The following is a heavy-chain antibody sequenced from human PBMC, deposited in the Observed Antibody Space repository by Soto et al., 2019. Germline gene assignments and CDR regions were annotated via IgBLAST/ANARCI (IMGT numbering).Heavy chain of an antibody. V-gene: IGHV1-8*02. Sequence: ASVKVSCKASGDTFNFYSINWLRQAPGQGLEWMGWMNPNSGNTGYAQKFQGRVTMTRNTSISTAYMELSSLISEDTAVYYCARTLYGDNVDYWGQGTLVTVSS. CDR2: MNPNSGNT. J-gene: IGHJ4*02. CDR1: GDTFNFYS. CDR3: ARTLYGDNVDY. D-gene: IGHD4-17*01.